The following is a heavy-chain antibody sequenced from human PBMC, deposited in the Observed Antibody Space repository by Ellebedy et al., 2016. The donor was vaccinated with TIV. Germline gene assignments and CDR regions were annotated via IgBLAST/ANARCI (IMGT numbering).Heavy chain of an antibody. J-gene: IGHJ4*02. CDR2: IIPVFGTT. CDR1: GGPFSSYG. D-gene: IGHD2-15*01. V-gene: IGHV1-69*13. Sequence: SVKVSXXASGGPFSSYGFNWVRQAPGQGLEWMGGIIPVFGTTNYAQEFQGRVTITADESTDTAYMELISLTFADTAVYYCATMRVVGAVPDHNSWGQGTLVTVAS. CDR3: ATMRVVGAVPDHNS.